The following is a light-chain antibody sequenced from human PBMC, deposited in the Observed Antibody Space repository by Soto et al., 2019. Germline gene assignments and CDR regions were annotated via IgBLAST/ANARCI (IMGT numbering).Light chain of an antibody. CDR1: SNDVGHSSF. CDR2: EVS. CDR3: NAQADNGKHV. V-gene: IGLV2-8*01. Sequence: QSGLTQPPSASGSPGQSVTISCTGNSNDVGHSSFISWYQQHPGKGPKLIIYEVSKRPSGVPDRFSGSKSGNTASLSVSGLQDEDEADYFCNAQADNGKHVFGTGTKVTVL. J-gene: IGLJ1*01.